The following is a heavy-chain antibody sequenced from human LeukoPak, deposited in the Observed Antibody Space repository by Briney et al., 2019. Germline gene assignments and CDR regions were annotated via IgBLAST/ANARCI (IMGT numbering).Heavy chain of an antibody. D-gene: IGHD2-2*03. CDR2: IWYDGSNK. Sequence: GGSLRLSCAASGFTFSSYGMHWVRQAPGKGLEWVAVIWYDGSNKYYADSVKGRFTISRDNSKNTLYLQMNSLRAEDTAAYYCARDGYCSSTSCAPGDYWGQGTLVTVSS. J-gene: IGHJ4*02. CDR1: GFTFSSYG. V-gene: IGHV3-33*01. CDR3: ARDGYCSSTSCAPGDY.